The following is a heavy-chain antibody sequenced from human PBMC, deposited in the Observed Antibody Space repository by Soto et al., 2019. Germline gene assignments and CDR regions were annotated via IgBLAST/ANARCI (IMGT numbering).Heavy chain of an antibody. CDR1: GYTFTGYY. CDR2: INPNSGGT. CDR3: ARDGFASSSGGYPVGGMDV. V-gene: IGHV1-2*04. D-gene: IGHD6-19*01. J-gene: IGHJ6*02. Sequence: ASVKVSCKASGYTFTGYYMHWVRQAPGQGLEWMGWINPNSGGTNYAQKFQGWVTMTRDTSISTAYMELSRLRSDDTAVYYCARDGFASSSGGYPVGGMDVWGQGTTVTVS.